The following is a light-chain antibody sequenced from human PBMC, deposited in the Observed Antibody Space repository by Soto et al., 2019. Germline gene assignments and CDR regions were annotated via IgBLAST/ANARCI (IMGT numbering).Light chain of an antibody. CDR2: GAS. J-gene: IGKJ1*01. CDR3: LQDYGDSWT. V-gene: IGKV3-20*01. CDR1: QSVSSSY. Sequence: EIVLTQSPGTLSLSPGERSTLSCRASQSVSSSYLAWYQQKPGQAPRLLIYGASSRATGIPARFSGSGSGTDFTLTISRLEPEDFASYYCLQDYGDSWTFGQGTKVDIK.